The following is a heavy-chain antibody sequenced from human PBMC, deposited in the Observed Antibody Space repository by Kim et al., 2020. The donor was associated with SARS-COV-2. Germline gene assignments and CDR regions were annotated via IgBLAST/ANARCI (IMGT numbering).Heavy chain of an antibody. D-gene: IGHD3-16*01. V-gene: IGHV3-48*03. Sequence: GGSLRLSCAASGFTFSSYEMNWVRQAPGKGLEWVSYISSSGSTIYYADSVKGRFTISRDNAKNSLYLQMNSLRAEDTAVYYCVGGGGSLPLGYYYYGMDVWGQGTTVTVSS. CDR2: ISSSGSTI. CDR3: VGGGGSLPLGYYYYGMDV. CDR1: GFTFSSYE. J-gene: IGHJ6*02.